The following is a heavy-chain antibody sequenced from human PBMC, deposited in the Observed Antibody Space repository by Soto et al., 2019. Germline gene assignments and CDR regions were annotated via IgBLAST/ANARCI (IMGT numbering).Heavy chain of an antibody. D-gene: IGHD3-10*01. CDR1: GGTFSSYA. J-gene: IGHJ6*02. CDR2: IIPIFGTA. V-gene: IGHV1-69*01. CDR3: ARGEDYDSYGMDV. Sequence: QVQLVQSGAEVKKPGSSVKVSCKASGGTFSSYAISWVRQAPGQGLEWMGGIIPIFGTANYAQKFQGRVTITADESTSTAYRELSSRSAEDTAVYYCARGEDYDSYGMDVWGQAAMVTVSS.